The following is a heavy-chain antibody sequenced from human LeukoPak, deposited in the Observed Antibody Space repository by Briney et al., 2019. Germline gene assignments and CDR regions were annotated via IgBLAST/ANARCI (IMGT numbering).Heavy chain of an antibody. CDR2: ISYDGTYK. CDR1: GFGFSYYY. J-gene: IGHJ4*02. D-gene: IGHD5-12*01. CDR3: TKDLRWRVATILPAIDS. V-gene: IGHV3-30*18. Sequence: GRSLRLSCAASGFGFSYYYMHWVRQAPGKGLQWVAVISYDGTYKYYEDSVKGRFTISRDNSKNTLFLQMNSLRTEDTAVYYCTKDLRWRVATILPAIDSWGPGALVTVSS.